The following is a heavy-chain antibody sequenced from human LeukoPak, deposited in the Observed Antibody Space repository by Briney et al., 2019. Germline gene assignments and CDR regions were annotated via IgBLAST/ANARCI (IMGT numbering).Heavy chain of an antibody. CDR1: GGTFSSYA. CDR3: ARGSSGWETFDY. V-gene: IGHV1-69*01. J-gene: IGHJ4*02. CDR2: IIPIFGTA. D-gene: IGHD6-19*01. Sequence: GASVKVSCKASGGTFSSYAISWVRQAPGQGLEWMGGIIPIFGTANYAQKFQGRVTITADESTSTAYMELSSLRSEDTAVYYCARGSSGWETFDYWGQGTLVTVSS.